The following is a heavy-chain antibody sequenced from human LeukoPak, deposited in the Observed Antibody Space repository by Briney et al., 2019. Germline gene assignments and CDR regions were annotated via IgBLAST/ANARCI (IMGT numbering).Heavy chain of an antibody. V-gene: IGHV3-15*01. CDR3: TTDFWSGYFGS. D-gene: IGHD3-3*01. CDR2: IKTKTAGGTT. Sequence: GGSLRLSCAASGFPFSNVWMSWVRQAPGKGLEWVGRIKTKTAGGTTDYAAPVKGRFTISRNDSKNMVYLQMNSLKIEDTAVYYCTTDFWSGYFGSWGQGTLVTVSS. J-gene: IGHJ5*01. CDR1: GFPFSNVW.